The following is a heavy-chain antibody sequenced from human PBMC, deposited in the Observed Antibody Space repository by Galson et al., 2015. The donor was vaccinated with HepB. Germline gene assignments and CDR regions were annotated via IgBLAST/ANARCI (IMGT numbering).Heavy chain of an antibody. V-gene: IGHV1-46*01. CDR1: GYTFTSYY. D-gene: IGHD1-26*01. CDR3: AREGVGYYGMDV. CDR2: INPSGGST. Sequence: SVKVSRKASGYTFTSYYMHWVRQAPGQGLEWMGIINPSGGSTSYAQKFQGRVTMTRDTSTSTVYMELSSLRSEDTAVYYCAREGVGYYGMDVWGQGTTVTVSS. J-gene: IGHJ6*02.